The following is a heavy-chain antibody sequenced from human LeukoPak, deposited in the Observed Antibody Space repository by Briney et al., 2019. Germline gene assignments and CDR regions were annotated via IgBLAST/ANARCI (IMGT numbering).Heavy chain of an antibody. CDR1: GFDFNTFI. CDR3: AKESRIQLWLHAFDI. J-gene: IGHJ3*02. CDR2: LRAGGPYGTEK. V-gene: IGHV3-30*02. D-gene: IGHD5-18*01. Sequence: PGGSLRLSCAASGFDFNTFIMHWVRQGPGKGLEWLTFLRAGGPYGTEKFYADSVKGRFTISRDNSKNTLYLQMNSLRAEDTAVYYCAKESRIQLWLHAFDIWGQGTMVTVSS.